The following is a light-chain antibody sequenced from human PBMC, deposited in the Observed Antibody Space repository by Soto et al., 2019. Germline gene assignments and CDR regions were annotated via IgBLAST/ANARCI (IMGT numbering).Light chain of an antibody. CDR3: PQYGNSPWT. J-gene: IGKJ1*01. CDR1: QSISGSY. Sequence: MGLTQSRGTLSLSPGERATLSCRASQSISGSYLAWYQQKPGQAPRLLIYGASRRATGIPDRFSGTASGTDFTLIIGSLEPEDFAIYHCPQYGNSPWTFGQGTKVDI. V-gene: IGKV3-20*01. CDR2: GAS.